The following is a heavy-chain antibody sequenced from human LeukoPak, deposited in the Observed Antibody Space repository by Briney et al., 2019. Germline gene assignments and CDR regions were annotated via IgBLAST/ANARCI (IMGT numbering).Heavy chain of an antibody. V-gene: IGHV4-59*01. CDR2: IYYSGST. Sequence: PSGTLSLTCTVSGGSISSYFWSWIRQPPGKGLEWIGHIYYSGSTNYNPSLKSGVTISVDTSKNQFSLKLSSVTAADTAVSYCESVPPRSSGWSFFDYWGQGTLVTVSS. CDR3: ESVPPRSSGWSFFDY. CDR1: GGSISSYF. D-gene: IGHD6-19*01. J-gene: IGHJ4*02.